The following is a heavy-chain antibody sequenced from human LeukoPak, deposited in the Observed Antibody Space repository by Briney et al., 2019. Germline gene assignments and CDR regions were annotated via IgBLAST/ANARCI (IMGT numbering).Heavy chain of an antibody. J-gene: IGHJ5*02. CDR1: GYEFTSYW. Sequence: RRGESLKISCEGSGYEFTSYWIAWVRQMPGKGLEWMGITHPGDSDTRYSPSFQGQVTISADKSISTAYLQWSSLKASDTAMYYCARLRPLYYCSGGSCYAGPFDPWGQGTLVTVSS. CDR2: THPGDSDT. D-gene: IGHD2-15*01. V-gene: IGHV5-51*01. CDR3: ARLRPLYYCSGGSCYAGPFDP.